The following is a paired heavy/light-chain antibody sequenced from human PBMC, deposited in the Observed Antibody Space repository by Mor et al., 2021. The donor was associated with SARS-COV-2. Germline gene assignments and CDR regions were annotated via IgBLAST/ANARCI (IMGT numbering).Light chain of an antibody. V-gene: IGKV3-11*01. Sequence: EIVLTQSPATLSLSPGERATLSCRASQSVSSYLAWYQQKPGQAPRLLIYDASNRATGIPARFSGSGSGTDFTLTISSLEPEDFAVYYCQQRSNAVTFGQGTKVEIK. CDR3: QQRSNAVT. CDR2: DAS. J-gene: IGKJ1*01. CDR1: QSVSSY.
Heavy chain of an antibody. D-gene: IGHD2-8*01. Sequence: EVQLVESGGGLVQPGRSLRLSCAASGFTFDDYAMHWVRQAPGKGLEWVSGISWNSGSIGYADSVKGRFTISRDNAKNSLYLQMNSLRAEDTALYYCAKVASVLMVYAIRPTIHTFFDYWGQGTLVTVSS. CDR1: GFTFDDYA. CDR3: AKVASVLMVYAIRPTIHTFFDY. V-gene: IGHV3-9*01. J-gene: IGHJ4*02. CDR2: ISWNSGSI.